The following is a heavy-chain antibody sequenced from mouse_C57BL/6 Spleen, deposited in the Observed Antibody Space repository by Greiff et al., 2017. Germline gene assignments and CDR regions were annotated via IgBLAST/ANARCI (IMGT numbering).Heavy chain of an antibody. CDR2: IDPNSGGT. CDR3: ASPYITNYAMDY. CDR1: GYTFTSYW. J-gene: IGHJ4*01. V-gene: IGHV1-72*01. D-gene: IGHD1-1*01. Sequence: QVQLKESGAELVKPGASVKLSCKASGYTFTSYWMHWVKQRPGRGLEWIGRIDPNSGGTKYNEKFKSKATLTVDKPSSTAYMQLSSLTSEDSAVYYCASPYITNYAMDYWGQGTSVTVSS.